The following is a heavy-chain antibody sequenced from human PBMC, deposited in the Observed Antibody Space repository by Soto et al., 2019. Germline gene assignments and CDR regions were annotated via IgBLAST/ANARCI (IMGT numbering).Heavy chain of an antibody. CDR3: ARDCGKATFYYNGMDV. CDR1: GDSISSSYW. V-gene: IGHV4-4*02. CDR2: IYHIGIT. J-gene: IGHJ6*02. Sequence: QVQLQESGPGLVKPSGTLTLTCAVSGDSISSSYWWSWVRQSPGRGLEWIGEIYHIGITNYNPPLKSRVSISVDKSKNQFSLKLTYVTGADTAVYYCARDCGKATFYYNGMDVWGQGTTVTVSS.